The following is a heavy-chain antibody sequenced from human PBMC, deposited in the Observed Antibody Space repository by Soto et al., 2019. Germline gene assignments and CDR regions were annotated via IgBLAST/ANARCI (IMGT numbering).Heavy chain of an antibody. CDR1: SGSISSDF. V-gene: IGHV4-59*01. D-gene: IGHD1-26*01. CDR2: VYHSGST. Sequence: SSETLSLTCTVSSGSISSDFWSWIRQPPGKRLEWIGDVYHSGSTNYNPSLKSRVTISVDTSKNQFSLRLNSVTAADTAFYYCARNGFSGNYPYFDYWGQGTLVTVSS. J-gene: IGHJ4*02. CDR3: ARNGFSGNYPYFDY.